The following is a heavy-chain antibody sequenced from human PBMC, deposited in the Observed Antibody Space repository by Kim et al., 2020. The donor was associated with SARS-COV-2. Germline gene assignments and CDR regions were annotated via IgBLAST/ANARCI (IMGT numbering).Heavy chain of an antibody. D-gene: IGHD3-22*01. CDR1: GGSISDYY. Sequence: SETLSLTCTVSGGSISDYYWGWIRQPPGKGLEWLGYVFSSGNTKYNPSLKSRVTISVDISKNQFSLSLNSVTAADTAQYYCARELHYYDTSGPVFDYWGQGSLVPVSS. J-gene: IGHJ4*02. V-gene: IGHV4-59*01. CDR2: VFSSGNT. CDR3: ARELHYYDTSGPVFDY.